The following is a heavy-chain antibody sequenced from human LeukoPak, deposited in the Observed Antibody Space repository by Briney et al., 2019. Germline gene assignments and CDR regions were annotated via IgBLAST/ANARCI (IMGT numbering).Heavy chain of an antibody. CDR2: ISDDSNYI. V-gene: IGHV3-21*01. Sequence: PGGSLRLSCAASGFTFSTYSGNWIRQAPGKGLEWVSSISDDSNYIFYADSVKGRFTISRDNAKNSLYLQMNSLTAEDSAVYYCAKSGYYYYMDVWGKGTTVTVSS. D-gene: IGHD6-25*01. CDR3: AKSGYYYYMDV. CDR1: GFTFSTYS. J-gene: IGHJ6*03.